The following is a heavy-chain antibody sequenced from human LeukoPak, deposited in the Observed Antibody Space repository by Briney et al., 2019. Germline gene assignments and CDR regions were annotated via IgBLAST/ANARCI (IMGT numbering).Heavy chain of an antibody. CDR2: IYYSGST. CDR3: ARDSSGWYYFDY. CDR1: GGSISSYY. D-gene: IGHD6-19*01. J-gene: IGHJ4*02. Sequence: SETLSLTCTVSGGSISSYYWSWIRQPPGKGLEWIGHIYYSGSTNYNPSLKSRVTISVDTSKNQFSLKLSSVTAADTAVYYCARDSSGWYYFDYWGQGTLVTVSS. V-gene: IGHV4-59*01.